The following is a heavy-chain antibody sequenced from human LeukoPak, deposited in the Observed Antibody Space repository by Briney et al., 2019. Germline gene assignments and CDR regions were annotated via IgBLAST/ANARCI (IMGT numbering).Heavy chain of an antibody. D-gene: IGHD3-3*01. CDR2: IKQDGSAK. CDR1: GFTFSNYW. CDR3: ARSEMALLRFLEWLPYYYGMDV. J-gene: IGHJ6*02. Sequence: GGSLRLSCAASGFTFSNYWMNWVRQAPGKGLEWVANIKQDGSAKYYVDSVKGRLTISRDNAKNSLYLQMNSLRAEDTAVYYCARSEMALLRFLEWLPYYYGMDVWGQGTTVTVSS. V-gene: IGHV3-7*01.